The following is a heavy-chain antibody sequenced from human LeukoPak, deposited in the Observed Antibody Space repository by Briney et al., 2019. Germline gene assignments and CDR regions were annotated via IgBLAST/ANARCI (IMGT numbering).Heavy chain of an antibody. CDR1: GGSFSGYY. CDR3: ARVSGYHAFDI. CDR2: INHSGST. D-gene: IGHD5-12*01. Sequence: SETLSLTCAVYGGSFSGYYWGWIRQPPGKGLEWIGEINHSGSTNYNPSLKSRVTISVDTSKNQFSLKLSSVTAADTAVYYCARVSGYHAFDIWGQGTMVTVSS. J-gene: IGHJ3*02. V-gene: IGHV4-34*01.